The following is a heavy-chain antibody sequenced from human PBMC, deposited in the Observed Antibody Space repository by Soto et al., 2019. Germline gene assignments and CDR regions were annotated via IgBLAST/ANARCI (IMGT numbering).Heavy chain of an antibody. J-gene: IGHJ6*02. V-gene: IGHV3-23*01. CDR3: VSVVAARGGPYGMDV. CDR1: GFTFSSYA. CDR2: ISGSGGST. D-gene: IGHD2-15*01. Sequence: GESLKISCAASGFTFSSYAMSWVRQAPGKGLEWVSAISGSGGSTYYADSVKGRLTISRDNSKNTLYLQMNSLRAEDTAVYYCVSVVAARGGPYGMDVWGQGTTVTVSS.